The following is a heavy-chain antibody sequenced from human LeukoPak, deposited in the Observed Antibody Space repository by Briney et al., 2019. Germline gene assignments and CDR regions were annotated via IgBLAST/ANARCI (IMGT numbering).Heavy chain of an antibody. CDR2: IYYSGST. V-gene: IGHV4-59*01. D-gene: IGHD4-23*01. CDR3: ARGDDYGGNFDY. J-gene: IGHJ4*02. Sequence: SETLALTCTVAGGSLGGYYWSWIRQPPGRGRGWSGYIYYSGSTNYNPSLKSRVTISVDTSKNQFSLKLSSVTAADTAVYYCARGDDYGGNFDYWGQGTLVTVSS. CDR1: GGSLGGYY.